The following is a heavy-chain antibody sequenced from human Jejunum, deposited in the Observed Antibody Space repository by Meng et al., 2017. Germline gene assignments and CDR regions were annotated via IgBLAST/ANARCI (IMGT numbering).Heavy chain of an antibody. Sequence: GGSLRLSCAASGFAVFTNYMSWVRQAPGKGLEWVSVIYSGGNTYYADSVKGRFTISRDNSKNRLYLQMNSLRAEDTAVYYCARGSIGVADKGDYWGQGTLVTVSS. CDR3: ARGSIGVADKGDY. D-gene: IGHD6-19*01. CDR1: GFAVFTNY. CDR2: IYSGGNT. J-gene: IGHJ4*02. V-gene: IGHV3-53*01.